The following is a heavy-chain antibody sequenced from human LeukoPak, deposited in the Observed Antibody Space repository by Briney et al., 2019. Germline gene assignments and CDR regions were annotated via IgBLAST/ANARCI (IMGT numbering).Heavy chain of an antibody. V-gene: IGHV3-7*01. CDR2: IKRDGSEK. CDR1: GFTLRTYW. D-gene: IGHD4-23*01. J-gene: IGHJ3*01. CDR3: ARVGDYRSNSYYRFFDF. Sequence: GGSLRLSCAASGFTLRTYWMSWVRQAPGKGLEWVASIKRDGSEKYYVDSVKGRFTISRDNTQNSLYLQMNSLRAEDTAVYYCARVGDYRSNSYYRFFDFWGQGTMVTVSS.